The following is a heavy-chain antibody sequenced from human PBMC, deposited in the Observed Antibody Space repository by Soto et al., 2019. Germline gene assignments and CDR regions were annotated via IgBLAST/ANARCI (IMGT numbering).Heavy chain of an antibody. CDR2: ISPYKGNT. Sequence: QVQLVQSGAEVKKPGASVKVSCKASGYTFTSYGISWVRQAPGQGLEWMGWISPYKGNTKYAQKLQGRLTMTTVTSTRTAYRELRSLRSDDTAVYYCATDPEIFDYWGQGALVTVAS. CDR1: GYTFTSYG. CDR3: ATDPEIFDY. V-gene: IGHV1-18*01. J-gene: IGHJ4*02.